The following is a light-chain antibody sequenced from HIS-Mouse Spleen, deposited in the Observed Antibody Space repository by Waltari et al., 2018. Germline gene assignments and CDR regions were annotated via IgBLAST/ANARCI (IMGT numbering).Light chain of an antibody. CDR3: YSTDSSGNHRV. J-gene: IGLJ2*01. CDR1: ALPKTY. Sequence: SYELTQPPSVSVSPGPTARLTCSGDALPKTYAYWYQQKSGQAPVLVIYEDSKRPSGIPERFSGSSSGTMATLTISGAQVEDEADYYCYSTDSSGNHRVFGGGTKLTVL. V-gene: IGLV3-10*01. CDR2: EDS.